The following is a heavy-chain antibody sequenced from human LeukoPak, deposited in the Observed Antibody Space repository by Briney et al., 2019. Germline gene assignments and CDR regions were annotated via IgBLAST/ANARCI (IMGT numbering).Heavy chain of an antibody. CDR1: GGSISSGGYY. V-gene: IGHV4-31*03. Sequence: SETLSLTCTVSGGSISSGGYYWSWIRQHPGKGLEWIGYNYYSGSTYYTPSLKSRVTISVDTSKNQFSLKLSSVTAADTAVYYCARAIVVVVAAEYYFDYWGQGTLVTVSS. CDR3: ARAIVVVVAAEYYFDY. CDR2: NYYSGST. J-gene: IGHJ4*02. D-gene: IGHD2-15*01.